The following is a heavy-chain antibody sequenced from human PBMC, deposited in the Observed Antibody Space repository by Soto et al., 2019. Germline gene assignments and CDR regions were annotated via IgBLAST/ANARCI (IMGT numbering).Heavy chain of an antibody. J-gene: IGHJ6*02. CDR1: GFTFSSYG. Sequence: GGSLRLSCAASGFTFSSYGMHWVRQAPGKGLEWVAVISYDGSNKYYADSVKGRFTISRDNSKNTLYLQMNSLRAEDTAVYYCAKDRSRSWYVGYYYYGMDVWGQGTTVTVSS. CDR3: AKDRSRSWYVGYYYYGMDV. V-gene: IGHV3-30*18. D-gene: IGHD6-13*01. CDR2: ISYDGSNK.